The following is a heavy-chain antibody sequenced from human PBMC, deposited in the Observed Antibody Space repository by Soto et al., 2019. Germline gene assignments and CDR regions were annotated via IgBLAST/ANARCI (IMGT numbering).Heavy chain of an antibody. V-gene: IGHV3-15*01. CDR2: IKSKSDGGTI. CDR3: SFQESTTVTTFEF. D-gene: IGHD4-17*01. CDR1: GFSFNKAW. J-gene: IGHJ4*01. Sequence: PGGSLRLSCEASGFSFNKAWMSWIRQAPGKGLEWVGRIKSKSDGGTIDYAAPVKGRFTISRDDSKNTLYLQMNSVKNEDTAVYYCSFQESTTVTTFEFWGHGTLVTVSS.